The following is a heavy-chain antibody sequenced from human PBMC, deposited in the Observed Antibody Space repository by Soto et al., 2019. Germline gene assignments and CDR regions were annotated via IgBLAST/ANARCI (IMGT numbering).Heavy chain of an antibody. CDR3: ARGVGSGLSDY. CDR2: INAGNGNT. Sequence: QVQLVQSGAEVKKPGASVKVSCKASGYTFTSYALHWVRQAPGQRLEWMGWINAGNGNTKYSQKFQGRVTITRDTSASTAYMELSSLRSEDTAVYYCARGVGSGLSDYWGQGTLVTVSS. CDR1: GYTFTSYA. J-gene: IGHJ4*02. D-gene: IGHD1-26*01. V-gene: IGHV1-3*01.